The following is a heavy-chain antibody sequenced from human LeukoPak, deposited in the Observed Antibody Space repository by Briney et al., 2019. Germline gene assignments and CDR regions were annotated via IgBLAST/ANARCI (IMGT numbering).Heavy chain of an antibody. J-gene: IGHJ4*02. CDR3: ARQGAGEVVVVPAAMLNFDY. D-gene: IGHD2-2*01. Sequence: SETLSLTCTVSGGSISSSSYYWGWIRQPPGKGLEWFGSIYYSGSTYYNPSLKSRVTISVDTSKNQFSLKLSSVTAADTAVYYCARQGAGEVVVVPAAMLNFDYWGQGTLVTVSS. CDR2: IYYSGST. V-gene: IGHV4-39*01. CDR1: GGSISSSSYY.